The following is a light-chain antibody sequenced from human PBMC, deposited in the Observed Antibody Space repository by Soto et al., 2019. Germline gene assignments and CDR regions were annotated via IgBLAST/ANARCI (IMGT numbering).Light chain of an antibody. CDR1: SSDVGGYNY. V-gene: IGLV2-14*01. Sequence: QSVLTQPDSVSGSPGQSITISCTGTSSDVGGYNYVSWYQQYPGKAPKLMIYGVTNRPSGVSNRFSGSKTGNTASLIISGLQAEDEAYYYCFSHRGGDSHVFGTGTKVTVL. CDR3: FSHRGGDSHV. CDR2: GVT. J-gene: IGLJ1*01.